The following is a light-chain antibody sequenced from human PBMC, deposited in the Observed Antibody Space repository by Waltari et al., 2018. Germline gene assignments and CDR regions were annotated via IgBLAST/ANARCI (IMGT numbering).Light chain of an antibody. V-gene: IGLV2-14*01. CDR2: EVS. CDR1: SSDVGGYNY. Sequence: QSALTQPASVSGSPGQSITISCTGTSSDVGGYNYVSWYQHHPGKAPKLMIYEVSNRPSGVSNRFPGSKSVNTASLTISGLQAEDEGDYYCSSYAISRPWVFGGGTKLTVL. J-gene: IGLJ3*02. CDR3: SSYAISRPWV.